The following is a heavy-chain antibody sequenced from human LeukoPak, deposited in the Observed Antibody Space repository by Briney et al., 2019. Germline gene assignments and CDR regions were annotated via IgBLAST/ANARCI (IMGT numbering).Heavy chain of an antibody. J-gene: IGHJ6*02. V-gene: IGHV4-31*03. CDR3: ARVGYDFWSEGMDV. CDR1: GGSISSGGYY. CDR2: IYYSGST. Sequence: SQTLSLTCTVSGGSISSGGYYWSWIRQHPGKGLEWMGYIYYSGSTYYNPSLKSRVTISVDTSKNQFSLKLSSVTAADTAVYYCARVGYDFWSEGMDVWGQGTTVTVSS. D-gene: IGHD3-3*01.